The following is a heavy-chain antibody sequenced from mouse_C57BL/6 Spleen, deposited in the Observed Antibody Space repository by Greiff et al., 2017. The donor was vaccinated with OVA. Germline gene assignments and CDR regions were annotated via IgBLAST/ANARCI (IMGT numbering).Heavy chain of an antibody. D-gene: IGHD1-1*01. V-gene: IGHV1-55*01. CDR1: GYTFTSYW. CDR3: ARWGPYGSSYWYVDV. CDR2: IYPGSGST. J-gene: IGHJ1*03. Sequence: QVQLKQPGAELVKPGASVKMSCKASGYTFTSYWITWVKQRPGQGLEWIGDIYPGSGSTNYNEKFKSKATLTVDTSSSTAYMQLSSLTSEDSAVYYCARWGPYGSSYWYVDVWGTGTTVTVSS.